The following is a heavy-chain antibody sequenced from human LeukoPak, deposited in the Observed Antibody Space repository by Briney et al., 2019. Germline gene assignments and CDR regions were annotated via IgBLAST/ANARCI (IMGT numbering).Heavy chain of an antibody. CDR3: ARGGFYCGDDCYVDY. D-gene: IGHD2-21*02. CDR2: INRSGSN. CDR1: GGSLSYYY. J-gene: IGHJ4*02. Sequence: PSDTLSLTCAVYGGSLSYYYWSWIRQSPEKGLEWIGEINRSGSNNYNPSLKSRVCISVDTSKNQFSLKLSSVTAADTAIYYCARGGFYCGDDCYVDYWGQGALVTVSS. V-gene: IGHV4-34*01.